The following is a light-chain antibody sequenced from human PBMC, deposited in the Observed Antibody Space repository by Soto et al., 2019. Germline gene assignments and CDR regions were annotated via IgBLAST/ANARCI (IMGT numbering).Light chain of an antibody. CDR2: AAY. CDR1: QSISSY. V-gene: IGKV1-39*01. J-gene: IGKJ1*01. Sequence: QMTQSPSSLSAFVGAILTITGRASQSISSYLNWDQQKPGKAHKLLIYAAYSLQSGVTSRFSGSGSGTDFTLTIRSLQHEDFANYYCKQSYSTHWTCG. CDR3: KQSYSTHWT.